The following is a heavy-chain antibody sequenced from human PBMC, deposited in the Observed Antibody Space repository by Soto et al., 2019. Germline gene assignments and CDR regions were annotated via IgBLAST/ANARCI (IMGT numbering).Heavy chain of an antibody. V-gene: IGHV4-31*03. Sequence: PSETLSLTCTVSGGSISSGGYYWSWIRQHPGKGLEWIGYIYYSGSTYYNPSLKSRVTISVDTSKNQFSLKLSSVTAADTAVYYCARERENWNLNWFDPWGQGTLVTVSS. CDR1: GGSISSGGYY. CDR2: IYYSGST. CDR3: ARERENWNLNWFDP. D-gene: IGHD1-1*01. J-gene: IGHJ5*02.